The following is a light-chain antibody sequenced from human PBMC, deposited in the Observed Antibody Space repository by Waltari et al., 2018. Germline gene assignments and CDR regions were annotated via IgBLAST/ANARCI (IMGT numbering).Light chain of an antibody. CDR1: QSVSTG. Sequence: DIQMTQSPSTLSASVGNRVTITCRASQSVSTGLAWYQQKPGKAPNLLFYKASTLETGVPSRFSGSGSGTDFTLTISSLQPDDFATYYCQQYHSSPGTFGQGTKVEIK. V-gene: IGKV1-5*03. CDR3: QQYHSSPGT. CDR2: KAS. J-gene: IGKJ1*01.